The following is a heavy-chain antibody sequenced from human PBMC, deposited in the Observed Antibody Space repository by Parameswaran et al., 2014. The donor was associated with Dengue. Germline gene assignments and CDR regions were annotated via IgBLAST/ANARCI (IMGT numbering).Heavy chain of an antibody. D-gene: IGHD1-26*01. V-gene: IGHV3-30-3*01. CDR2: ISYDGSNK. CDR3: AKWTYSIAFVDY. J-gene: IGHJ4*02. Sequence: GSRLKISCAASGFTFSSYAMHWVRQAPGKGLEWVAVISYDGSNKYYADSVKGRFTISRDNSKNTLYLQMNSLRAEDTAVYYCAKWTYSIAFVDYWGQGTLVTVSS. CDR1: GFTFSSYA.